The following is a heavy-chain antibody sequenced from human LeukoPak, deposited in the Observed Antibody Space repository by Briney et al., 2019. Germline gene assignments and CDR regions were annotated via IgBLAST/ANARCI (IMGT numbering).Heavy chain of an antibody. V-gene: IGHV2-5*02. CDR1: GFSLNTRGVG. CDR3: AHTGSAHGDDWFDP. Sequence: SGPTLVKPTETLTLTCTFSGFSLNTRGVGVGWIRQAPVKALEWLALISREDDKRYRPSLKSRLTITKDTSKNQVALTLANLDPVDTATYYCAHTGSAHGDDWFDPWGQGTLVTVSS. CDR2: ISREDDK. D-gene: IGHD7-27*01. J-gene: IGHJ5*02.